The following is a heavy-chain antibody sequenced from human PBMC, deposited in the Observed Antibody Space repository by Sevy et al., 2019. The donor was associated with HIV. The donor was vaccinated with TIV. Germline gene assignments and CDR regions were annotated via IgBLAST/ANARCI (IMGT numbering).Heavy chain of an antibody. V-gene: IGHV4-39*01. J-gene: IGHJ5*02. CDR1: GGSISSSSYY. D-gene: IGHD5-18*01. CDR2: IYYSGST. Sequence: SETLSLTCTVSGGSISSSSYYWGWIRQPPGKGLEWIGSIYYSGSTYYNPSLKRLVTISVDTSKNHITLKLSSVTAADTAVYYCARHKRMVVDTLIDPWGQGTLVTVSS. CDR3: ARHKRMVVDTLIDP.